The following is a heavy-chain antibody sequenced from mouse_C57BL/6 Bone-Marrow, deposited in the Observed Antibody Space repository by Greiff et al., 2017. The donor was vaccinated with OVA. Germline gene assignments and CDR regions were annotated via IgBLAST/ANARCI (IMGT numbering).Heavy chain of an antibody. V-gene: IGHV1-55*01. CDR3: ARRYYGSSWYFDV. D-gene: IGHD1-1*01. CDR1: GYTFTSYW. J-gene: IGHJ1*03. Sequence: QVQLLQSGAELVKPGASVKMSCKASGYTFTSYWITWVKQRPGQGLEWIGDIYPGSGSTNYNEKFKSKATLTVDTTSSTAYMQLSSLTSEDSEVYYRARRYYGSSWYFDVWGTGTTVSVSS. CDR2: IYPGSGST.